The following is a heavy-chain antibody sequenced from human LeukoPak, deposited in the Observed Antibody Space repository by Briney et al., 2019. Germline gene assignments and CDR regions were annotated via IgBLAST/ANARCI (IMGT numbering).Heavy chain of an antibody. CDR2: INPSGGST. CDR1: GYTFTSYY. CDR3: ARVDTAMALDY. J-gene: IGHJ4*02. Sequence: GASVTVSCTASGYTFTSYYMHWVRQAPGQGLEWMGIINPSGGSTSYAQKFQGRVTMTRDTSTSTVYMELSSLRSEDTAVYYCARVDTAMALDYWGQGTLVTVSS. V-gene: IGHV1-46*01. D-gene: IGHD5-18*01.